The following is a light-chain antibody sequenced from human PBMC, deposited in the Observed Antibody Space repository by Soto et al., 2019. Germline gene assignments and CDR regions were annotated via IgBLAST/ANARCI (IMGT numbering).Light chain of an antibody. V-gene: IGKV4-1*01. CDR2: WAS. Sequence: DIVMTQSPDSLAVSLGEMATISCKSSQSVLFRSNNKNYLGWYQQKSGRPPRLLIFWASTLESGVPDRFSGSGSGKDFTLTISSLQAEDVAVYYCQQYYDTLPPFGQGTRREIK. J-gene: IGKJ5*01. CDR3: QQYYDTLPP. CDR1: QSVLFRSNNKNY.